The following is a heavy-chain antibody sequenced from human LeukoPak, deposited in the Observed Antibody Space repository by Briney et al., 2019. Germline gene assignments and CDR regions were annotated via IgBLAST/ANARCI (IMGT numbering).Heavy chain of an antibody. CDR2: ISTSTT. Sequence: GGSLRLSCTASGFTFSSYSMNWVRQAPGKGLEWVSYISTSTTYYADSVKGRFTISRDNAKNSLYLQMNSLRAEDTAVYYCARRYFDYWGQGTLVTVSS. V-gene: IGHV3-48*01. CDR1: GFTFSSYS. J-gene: IGHJ4*02. D-gene: IGHD1-14*01. CDR3: ARRYFDY.